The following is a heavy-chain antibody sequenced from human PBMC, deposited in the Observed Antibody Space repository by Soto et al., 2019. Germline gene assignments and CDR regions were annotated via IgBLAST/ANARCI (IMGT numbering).Heavy chain of an antibody. CDR2: IKDGGRT. CDR1: GGSLSGYY. Sequence: QVQLQQWGAGLLKPSETLSLNCAVNGGSLSGYYWSWIRQPPGKGLEWIGEIKDGGRTNYSPSLKSRATISSDTSNNPCSLRLYSVTAADTGVYYCARGQEGVVATHWDQGTLVTVSS. J-gene: IGHJ4*02. D-gene: IGHD5-12*01. V-gene: IGHV4-34*01. CDR3: ARGQEGVVATH.